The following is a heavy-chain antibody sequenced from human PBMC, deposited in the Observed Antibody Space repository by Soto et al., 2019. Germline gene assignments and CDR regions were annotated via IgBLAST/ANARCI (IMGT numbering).Heavy chain of an antibody. V-gene: IGHV3-7*03. Sequence: LRVFNVASGFRVSKYWMNWVRQTPDRGLEWVAIIKEDGSEKYFVDSVSGRFTISRDNAANSVFLHMNSLRAEDTALYHCASGAGGWNHYYGMDVWGQGTTVTVSS. CDR2: IKEDGSEK. CDR3: ASGAGGWNHYYGMDV. D-gene: IGHD1-1*01. J-gene: IGHJ6*02. CDR1: GFRVSKYW.